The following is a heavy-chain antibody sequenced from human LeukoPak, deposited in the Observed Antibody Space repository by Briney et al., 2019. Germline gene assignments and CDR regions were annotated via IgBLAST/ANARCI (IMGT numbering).Heavy chain of an antibody. D-gene: IGHD4-23*01. CDR1: GYSISSGYY. J-gene: IGHJ4*02. CDR3: TRGNSDNFPPYIDY. Sequence: SETLSLTCTVSGYSISSGYYWTWIRQPPGKGLEWIGSIYHSGSTYYNPSLKSRVTMSVDTSKNQFSLKLRSVTAADTALYYCTRGNSDNFPPYIDYWGQGTLVTVSS. V-gene: IGHV4-38-2*02. CDR2: IYHSGST.